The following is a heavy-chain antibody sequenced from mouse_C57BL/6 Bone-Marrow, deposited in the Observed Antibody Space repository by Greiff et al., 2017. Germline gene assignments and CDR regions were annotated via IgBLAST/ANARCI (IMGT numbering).Heavy chain of an antibody. D-gene: IGHD2-3*01. J-gene: IGHJ1*03. CDR3: AREGWLLPYWYFDV. Sequence: QVQLQQSGAELVRPGTSVKLSCKASGYTFTSYWMRWVKQRPGQGLEWIGVIDPSDSYTNYNQKFKGKATLTVDTSSSTAYMQLSSLTSEDSAVYYCAREGWLLPYWYFDVWGTGTTVTVSS. CDR1: GYTFTSYW. CDR2: IDPSDSYT. V-gene: IGHV1-59*01.